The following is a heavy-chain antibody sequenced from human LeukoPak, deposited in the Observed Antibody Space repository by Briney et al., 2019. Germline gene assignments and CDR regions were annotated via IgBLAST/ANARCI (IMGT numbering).Heavy chain of an antibody. CDR2: LYYSGST. J-gene: IGHJ4*02. D-gene: IGHD2-15*01. Sequence: SETLSLTCTVSGVSISSSSYYWGWIRQPPGKGLEWIGSLYYSGSTYYNPSLKSRVTISVDTSKNQFSLKLSSLTAADTAVYFCARHGGPQGDWGQGTLVTVSS. V-gene: IGHV4-39*01. CDR1: GVSISSSSYY. CDR3: ARHGGPQGD.